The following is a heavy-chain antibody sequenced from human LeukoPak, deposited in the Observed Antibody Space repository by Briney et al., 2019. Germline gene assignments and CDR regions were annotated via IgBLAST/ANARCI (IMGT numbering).Heavy chain of an antibody. CDR3: ARDQIVVVPAANDYYGMDV. CDR1: GFTFSDYY. Sequence: GGSLRLSCAASGFTFSDYYMSWIRQAPGKGLEWVSYISSSGSTIYYADSVKGRFTISRDNAKNSLYLQMNSLRAEDTAVYYCARDQIVVVPAANDYYGMDVWAKGPRSPSP. D-gene: IGHD2-2*01. V-gene: IGHV3-11*01. CDR2: ISSSGSTI. J-gene: IGHJ6*02.